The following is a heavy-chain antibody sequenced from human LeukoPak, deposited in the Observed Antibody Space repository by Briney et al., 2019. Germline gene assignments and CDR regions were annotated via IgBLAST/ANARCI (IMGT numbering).Heavy chain of an antibody. CDR3: ARPYYYDSSGPIE. D-gene: IGHD3-22*01. V-gene: IGHV3-30*04. J-gene: IGHJ4*02. CDR1: GLTFSNHA. CDR2: ILYDGRNK. Sequence: GGSLRLSCAASGLTFSNHAMRWVRQVPGKGLEWVAVILYDGRNKYYADSVKGRFTISRDNSKNTLYLQMNSLRAEDTAVYYCARPYYYDSSGPIEWGQGTLVTVSS.